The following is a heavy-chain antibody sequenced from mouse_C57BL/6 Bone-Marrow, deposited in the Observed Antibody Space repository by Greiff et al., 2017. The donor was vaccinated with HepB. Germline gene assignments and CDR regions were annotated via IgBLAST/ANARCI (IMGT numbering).Heavy chain of an antibody. D-gene: IGHD2-14*01. CDR3: TDYRRY. CDR2: IDPETGGT. J-gene: IGHJ2*01. CDR1: GYTFTDYE. V-gene: IGHV1-15*01. Sequence: QVQLQHSGAELVRPGASVTLSCKASGYTFTDYEMHWVKQTPVHGLEWIGAIDPETGGTAYNQKFKGKAILTADKSSSTAYMELRSLTSEDSAVYYCTDYRRYWGQGTTLTVSS.